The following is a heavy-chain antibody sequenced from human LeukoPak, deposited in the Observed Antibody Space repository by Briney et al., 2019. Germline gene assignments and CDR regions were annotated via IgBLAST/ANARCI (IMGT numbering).Heavy chain of an antibody. Sequence: PGGSLRLSCAASGFTFSSYWMHWVRQAPGKGLVWVSRINSDGSSTSYADSVKGRFTISRDNAKNTLYLQMNSLRAEDMAVYYCASPAPEGYCSSTSCPGAFDIWGQGTMVTVSS. J-gene: IGHJ3*02. V-gene: IGHV3-74*01. CDR3: ASPAPEGYCSSTSCPGAFDI. CDR2: INSDGSST. D-gene: IGHD2-2*01. CDR1: GFTFSSYW.